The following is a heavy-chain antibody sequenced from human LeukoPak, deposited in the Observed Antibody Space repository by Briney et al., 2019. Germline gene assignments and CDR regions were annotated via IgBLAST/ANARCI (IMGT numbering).Heavy chain of an antibody. CDR2: IYPGDSDT. J-gene: IGHJ4*02. D-gene: IGHD2-8*01. Sequence: AGGSLQISCKGSGYRFTSYWIGWGRQVPGKGLEWMGIIYPGDSDTINSPSFQGQVTISADKSISTAYLQWSSLKASDTAMYYCARLPCTNGVCYLDYWGQGTLVTVSS. CDR1: GYRFTSYW. V-gene: IGHV5-51*01. CDR3: ARLPCTNGVCYLDY.